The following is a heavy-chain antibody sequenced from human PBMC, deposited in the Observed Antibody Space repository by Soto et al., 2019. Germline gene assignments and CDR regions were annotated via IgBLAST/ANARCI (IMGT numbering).Heavy chain of an antibody. CDR2: IYYSGST. CDR3: ARASFTYYYDSSGPYYFDY. D-gene: IGHD3-22*01. CDR1: GGSISSGDYY. J-gene: IGHJ4*02. V-gene: IGHV4-30-4*01. Sequence: PSETLSLTCTVSGGSISSGDYYWSWIRQPPGKGLEWIGYIYYSGSTYYNPSLKSRVTISVDTSKNQFSLKLSSVTAADTAVYYCARASFTYYYDSSGPYYFDYWGQGTLVTVSS.